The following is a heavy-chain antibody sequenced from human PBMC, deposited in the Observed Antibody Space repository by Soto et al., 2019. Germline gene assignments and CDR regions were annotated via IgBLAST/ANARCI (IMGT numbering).Heavy chain of an antibody. CDR1: GGSIRDYF. CDR3: ARVGGDDFGDSRGFAY. J-gene: IGHJ4*02. CDR2: IYYSGRT. D-gene: IGHD4-17*01. V-gene: IGHV4-59*01. Sequence: QVQLQESGPGLVKPSETLSLTCTVSGGSIRDYFWTWIRQPPGKGLEWIGYIYYSGRTNYNPSLKSRVSISVDTSKNHFSLQLRSVTAADTAVYYCARVGGDDFGDSRGFAYWGQGTLVTVSS.